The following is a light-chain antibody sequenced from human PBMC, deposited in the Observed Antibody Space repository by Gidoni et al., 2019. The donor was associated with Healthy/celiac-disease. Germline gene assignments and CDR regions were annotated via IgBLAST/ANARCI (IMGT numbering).Light chain of an antibody. Sequence: SYERTQPLAVSVALGQTARITCGGNNIGSKNVPWYQQKPGQAPVLVIYRDRNRHSGIPERFSGSNSGNAATLTISRAQAGDEADYYCQVCDSSTVVFGGGTKLPVL. V-gene: IGLV3-9*01. J-gene: IGLJ2*01. CDR1: NIGSKN. CDR2: RDR. CDR3: QVCDSSTVV.